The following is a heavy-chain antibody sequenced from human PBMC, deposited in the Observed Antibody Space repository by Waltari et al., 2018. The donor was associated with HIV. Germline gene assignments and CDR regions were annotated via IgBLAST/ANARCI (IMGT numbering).Heavy chain of an antibody. CDR3: ARQTTPPTTLIDY. V-gene: IGHV4-39*01. CDR2: ISYSVTT. CDR1: GVSISSSSSY. J-gene: IGHJ4*02. D-gene: IGHD1-26*01. Sequence: QLQLQESGPGLVKPSETLSLTCTVSGVSISSSSSYWGWIRPPPGKGLGLIGSISYSVTTYYNPSLKSRVTISVDTSKNQFSLKLSSVTAADTAVYYCARQTTPPTTLIDYWGQGTLVTVSS.